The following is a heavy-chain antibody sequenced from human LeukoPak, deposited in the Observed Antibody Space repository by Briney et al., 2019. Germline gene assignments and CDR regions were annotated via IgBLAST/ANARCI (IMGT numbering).Heavy chain of an antibody. CDR2: FDPEDGET. CDR3: ATRVTNDWLRHAPFDY. Sequence: ASVKVSCKVSGYTLTELSMHWVRQAPGKGLEWMGGFDPEDGETIYAQKFQGRVTMTEDTSTDTAYMDLSRLRSEDTAVYYCATRVTNDWLRHAPFDYWGQGTLVTVSS. CDR1: GYTLTELS. V-gene: IGHV1-24*01. D-gene: IGHD3-9*01. J-gene: IGHJ4*02.